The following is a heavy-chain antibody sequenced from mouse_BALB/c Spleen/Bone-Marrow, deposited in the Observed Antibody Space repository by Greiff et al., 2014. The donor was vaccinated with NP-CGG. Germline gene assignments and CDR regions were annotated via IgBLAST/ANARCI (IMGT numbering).Heavy chain of an antibody. D-gene: IGHD1-1*01. CDR3: AFYYYGNSPFAY. Sequence: VQLQQSGAELVKPGASVKLSCTASGFNIKDTYMHWVKQRPEQGLEWIGRIDPANGNTKYDPKFQGKATITADTSSNTAYLQLSSLTSEDTAVYYCAFYYYGNSPFAYWGQGTLVTVSA. J-gene: IGHJ3*01. V-gene: IGHV14-3*02. CDR2: IDPANGNT. CDR1: GFNIKDTY.